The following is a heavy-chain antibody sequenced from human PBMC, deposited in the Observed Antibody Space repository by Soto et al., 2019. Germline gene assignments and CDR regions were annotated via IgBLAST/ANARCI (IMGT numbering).Heavy chain of an antibody. V-gene: IGHV1-69*12. CDR1: GGTFSSYA. CDR2: IIPIFGTA. D-gene: IGHD5-12*01. J-gene: IGHJ5*02. CDR3: ASCGYSGYDPIASFDP. Sequence: QVQLVQSGAEVKKPGSSVKVSCKASGGTFSSYAISWVRQAPGQGLEWMGGIIPIFGTANYAQKFQGRVTITADESTSTAYMALSSLRSEDPAVYYCASCGYSGYDPIASFDPWGEGTLVTVSS.